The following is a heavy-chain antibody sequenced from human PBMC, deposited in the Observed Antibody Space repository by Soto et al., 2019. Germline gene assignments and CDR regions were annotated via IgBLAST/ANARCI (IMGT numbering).Heavy chain of an antibody. CDR2: IYYSGTT. Sequence: SETLSLTCTVSVGSIRSSSYYWGWILQPPGKGLEWIGSIYYSGTTYYNPSLKSRVTISVDTSKNQFSLKLSSVTAADTAVYYCARHRGYYDILTGYYTELNFDYWGQGTLVTVSS. CDR3: ARHRGYYDILTGYYTELNFDY. D-gene: IGHD3-9*01. J-gene: IGHJ4*02. V-gene: IGHV4-39*01. CDR1: VGSIRSSSYY.